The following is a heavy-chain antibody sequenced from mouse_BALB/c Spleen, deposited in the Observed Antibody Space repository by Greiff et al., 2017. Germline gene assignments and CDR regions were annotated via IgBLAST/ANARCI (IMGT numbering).Heavy chain of an antibody. CDR1: GFTFSSYW. J-gene: IGHJ2*01. Sequence: EVKVVEFGGGLVQPGGSMKLSCVASGFTFSSYWMSWVRQSPEKGLEWVAEIRLKSDNYATHYAESVKGKFTISRDDSKSRLYLQMNSLRAEDTGIYYCTAYYRYYFDYWGQGTTLTVSS. D-gene: IGHD2-14*01. CDR2: IRLKSDNYAT. CDR3: TAYYRYYFDY. V-gene: IGHV6-6*02.